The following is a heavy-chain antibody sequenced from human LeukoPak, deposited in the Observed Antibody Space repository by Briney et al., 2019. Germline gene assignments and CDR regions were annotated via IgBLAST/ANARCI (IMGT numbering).Heavy chain of an antibody. CDR3: ASSSIAAAGLFDY. V-gene: IGHV4-34*01. Sequence: SETLSLTCAVYGGSFSGYYWSWIRQPPGKGLEWTGEINHSGSTNYNPSLKSRVTISVDTSKNQFSLKLSSVTAADTAVYYCASSSIAAAGLFDYWGQGTLVTVSS. D-gene: IGHD6-13*01. CDR1: GGSFSGYY. J-gene: IGHJ4*02. CDR2: INHSGST.